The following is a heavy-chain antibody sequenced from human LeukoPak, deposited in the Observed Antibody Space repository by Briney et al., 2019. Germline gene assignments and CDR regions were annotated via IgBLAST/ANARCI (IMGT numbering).Heavy chain of an antibody. CDR1: GGFINSNY. CDR2: FYYSGNT. V-gene: IGHV4-39*07. CDR3: AAGYTSSWYYFDY. Sequence: SETLSLTCTVSGGFINSNYWGWIRQPPGKGLEWIGSFYYSGNTYYNPSLKSRVTISVDMSKNQFSLKLNSVTAADTAIYYCAAGYTSSWYYFDYWGQGTLVTVSS. J-gene: IGHJ4*02. D-gene: IGHD6-13*01.